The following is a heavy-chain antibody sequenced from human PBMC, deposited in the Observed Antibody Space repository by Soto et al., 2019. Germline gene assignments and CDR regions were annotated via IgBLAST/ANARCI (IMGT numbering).Heavy chain of an antibody. Sequence: ASVKVSCKASGCTFTSYGISWVRQAPGQGLEWMGWISAYNGNTNYAQKLQGRVTMTTDTSTSTAYMELRSLRSDDTAVYYCAREGGGTYYYGMDVWGQGTTVTVSS. V-gene: IGHV1-18*01. D-gene: IGHD2-15*01. CDR3: AREGGGTYYYGMDV. CDR2: ISAYNGNT. J-gene: IGHJ6*02. CDR1: GCTFTSYG.